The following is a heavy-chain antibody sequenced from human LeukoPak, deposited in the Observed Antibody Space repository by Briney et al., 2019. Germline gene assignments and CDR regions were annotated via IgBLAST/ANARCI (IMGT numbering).Heavy chain of an antibody. J-gene: IGHJ4*02. CDR2: IYYSGST. CDR1: GGSISSSSYY. D-gene: IGHD5-18*01. V-gene: IGHV4-39*01. CDR3: ARRGIKYSYGSDY. Sequence: SETLSLTCTVSGGSISSSSYYWGWIRQPPGKGLEWIGSIYYSGSTYYNPSLKSRATISVDTSKNQFSLKLSSVTAADTAVYYCARRGIKYSYGSDYWGQGTLVTVSS.